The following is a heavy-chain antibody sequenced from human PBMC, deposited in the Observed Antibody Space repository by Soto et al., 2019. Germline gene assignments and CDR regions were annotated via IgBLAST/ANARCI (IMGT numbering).Heavy chain of an antibody. J-gene: IGHJ5*02. V-gene: IGHV2-5*02. CDR1: GFSLSTSVVG. Sequence: QITLKESGPTLVKPTQTLTLTCTFSGFSLSTSVVGVGWIRQPPGKALEWLALIYWDDDKRYSPSLKSRLTITKDTSKNQVVLTMTNMDPVDTSTYYCAHIGARGYDILTGLLRPGNWFDPWGQGTLVTVSS. CDR2: IYWDDDK. CDR3: AHIGARGYDILTGLLRPGNWFDP. D-gene: IGHD3-9*01.